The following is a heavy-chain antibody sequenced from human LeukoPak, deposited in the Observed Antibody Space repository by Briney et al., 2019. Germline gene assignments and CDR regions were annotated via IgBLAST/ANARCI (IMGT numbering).Heavy chain of an antibody. D-gene: IGHD2-15*01. V-gene: IGHV3-7*01. J-gene: IGHJ4*02. CDR1: GFSLSAYW. CDR2: INPAGTET. Sequence: GGSLRLSCAASGFSLSAYWMTWVRQAPGTGLEWVANINPAGTETYYVDPVKGRFTISRDNAKNLLYLQMNSLRAEDTAVYYCARFGYVAAVDLWGQGTLVTVSS. CDR3: ARFGYVAAVDL.